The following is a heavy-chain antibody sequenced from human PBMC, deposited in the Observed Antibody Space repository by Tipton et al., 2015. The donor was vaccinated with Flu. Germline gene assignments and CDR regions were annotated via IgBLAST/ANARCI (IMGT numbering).Heavy chain of an antibody. V-gene: IGHV4-59*08. CDR3: ARRDYSNYVSDPKSWFDP. CDR1: GASISSYY. D-gene: IGHD4-11*01. CDR2: VSRPGST. J-gene: IGHJ5*02. Sequence: TLSLTCIVSGASISSYYWVWIRQFPGKGLEWIGTVSRPGSTVYNPSLKSRVTMSIDTSKNQFSLNMKSVTAADMAVYYCARRDYSNYVSDPKSWFDPWGQGTLVAVSS.